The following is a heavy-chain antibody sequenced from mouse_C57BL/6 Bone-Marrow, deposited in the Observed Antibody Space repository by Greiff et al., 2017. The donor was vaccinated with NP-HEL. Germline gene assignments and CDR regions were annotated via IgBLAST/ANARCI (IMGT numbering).Heavy chain of an antibody. D-gene: IGHD2-5*01. V-gene: IGHV1-9*01. Sequence: VQLQQSGAELMKPGASVKLSCKASGYTFTGYWIEWVKQRPGHGLEWIGEILPGSGSTNYNEKFKGKATFTADTSSNTAYLQLSSLTTNDSTIYYFAREGDYSNYLFAYWGQGTLVTVSA. CDR2: ILPGSGST. CDR3: AREGDYSNYLFAY. CDR1: GYTFTGYW. J-gene: IGHJ3*01.